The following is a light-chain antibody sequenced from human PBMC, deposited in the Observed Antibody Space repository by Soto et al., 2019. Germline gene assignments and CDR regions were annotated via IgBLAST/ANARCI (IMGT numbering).Light chain of an antibody. CDR2: DAS. V-gene: IGKV1-5*01. J-gene: IGKJ1*01. CDR3: QHMRT. Sequence: DIQMTQSPSTLSASIGDRVTITCRASQNINNWIAWYQQKPGNAPKFLIYDASTLESGVPSRFSGSGFGTEFSLTISSLQPDDVGSYYCQHMRTFGQRTKMDIK. CDR1: QNINNW.